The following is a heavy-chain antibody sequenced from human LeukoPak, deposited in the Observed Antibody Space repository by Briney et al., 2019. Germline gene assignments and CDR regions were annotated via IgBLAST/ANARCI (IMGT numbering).Heavy chain of an antibody. Sequence: SETLSLTCTVSGGSISSYYWGWIRQPPGEGLEWIGNIYYSGSTDYNPSLKSRVTISLDTSKNQFSLKLNSVTAADTAVYYCARTTEGRVTSFAYWGQGTLVTVSS. CDR2: IYYSGST. CDR3: ARTTEGRVTSFAY. D-gene: IGHD1/OR15-1a*01. CDR1: GGSISSYY. V-gene: IGHV4-59*04. J-gene: IGHJ4*02.